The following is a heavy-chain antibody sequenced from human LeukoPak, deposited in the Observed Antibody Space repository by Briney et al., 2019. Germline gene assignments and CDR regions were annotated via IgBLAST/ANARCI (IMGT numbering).Heavy chain of an antibody. V-gene: IGHV3-7*01. CDR3: ARVRWYWHDY. Sequence: GGSLRLSCAASGFIFSTYWMSWVRQAPGKGLEWVANIKEDGSDKYYVDSVKGRFTISRDNAKNSLYLQMNSLRAEDAAVYYCARVRWYWHDYWGQGTLVTVSS. J-gene: IGHJ4*02. CDR1: GFIFSTYW. CDR2: IKEDGSDK. D-gene: IGHD6-13*01.